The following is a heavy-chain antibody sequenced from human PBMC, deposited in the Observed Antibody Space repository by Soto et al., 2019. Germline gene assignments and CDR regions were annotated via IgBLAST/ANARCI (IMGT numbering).Heavy chain of an antibody. D-gene: IGHD2-15*01. CDR1: GFMFSSYA. CDR3: ARDLGGYLDY. J-gene: IGHJ4*02. Sequence: GGSLRLSCAASGFMFSSYAMSWVRQAPGKGLEWVAAISGSGGGSYYADSVKGRFTISRDNSKNTLYLQMNSLRADDTAMYYCARDLGGYLDYWGQGTVVTVSS. CDR2: ISGSGGGS. V-gene: IGHV3-23*01.